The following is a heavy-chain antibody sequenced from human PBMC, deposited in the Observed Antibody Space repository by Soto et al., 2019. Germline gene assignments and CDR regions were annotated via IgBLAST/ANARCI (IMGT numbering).Heavy chain of an antibody. D-gene: IGHD6-13*01. J-gene: IGHJ1*01. CDR3: VKEMRGSSYILQS. CDR1: GFTFDDFA. V-gene: IGHV3-9*01. Sequence: EVQLVESGGGFVEPGRSLRLSCVASGFTFDDFAMDWVRQIPGKGLEWVSGISWNSGTRGYADSVKGRFTISRDNAKNSLYLQMSDLRVEDTALYYCVKEMRGSSYILQSWGQGTLVTVSS. CDR2: ISWNSGTR.